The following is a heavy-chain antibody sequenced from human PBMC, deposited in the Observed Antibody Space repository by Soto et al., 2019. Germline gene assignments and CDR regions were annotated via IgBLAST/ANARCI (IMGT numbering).Heavy chain of an antibody. D-gene: IGHD2-15*01. CDR2: ISSSGSTI. Sequence: QVQLVESGGGLVKPGGSLRLSCAASGFTFSDYYMSWVRQAPGKGLEWISYISSSGSTIFYAPSVKGRFTISRDNAKNSLDLQMYRLRAEDTAVYFCARGGYCSGGRCLWKSTGMDVWGRGTTVTVSS. V-gene: IGHV3-11*01. J-gene: IGHJ6*02. CDR3: ARGGYCSGGRCLWKSTGMDV. CDR1: GFTFSDYY.